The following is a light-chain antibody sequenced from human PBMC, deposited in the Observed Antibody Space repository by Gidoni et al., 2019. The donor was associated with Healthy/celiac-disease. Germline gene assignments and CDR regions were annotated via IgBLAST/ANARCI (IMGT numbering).Light chain of an antibody. Sequence: QSVLTQPPSASGTPGQRVTISCCGSSSNIGSNYVYWYQQLPGTAPKLLIYRNNQRPSGVPDRFSGSKSGTSASLAISGLRSEDEADYYCAAWDDSLSGPVFGGGTKLPVL. J-gene: IGLJ2*01. CDR2: RNN. CDR1: SSNIGSNY. CDR3: AAWDDSLSGPV. V-gene: IGLV1-47*01.